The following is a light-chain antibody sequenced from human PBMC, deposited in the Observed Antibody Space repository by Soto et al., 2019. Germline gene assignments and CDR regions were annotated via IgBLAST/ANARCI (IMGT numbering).Light chain of an antibody. V-gene: IGKV3-20*01. CDR1: QSVSSSY. J-gene: IGKJ2*01. Sequence: EIVLTQSPGTLSLSPGERATLSCRASQSVSSSYLAWYQQKPGQAPRLLIYGASSRATGIPDRXSGSXSGXXXXXXXXXXEPEDFAXYYCQQYGSSPRTFGQGTKLEIK. CDR3: QQYGSSPRT. CDR2: GAS.